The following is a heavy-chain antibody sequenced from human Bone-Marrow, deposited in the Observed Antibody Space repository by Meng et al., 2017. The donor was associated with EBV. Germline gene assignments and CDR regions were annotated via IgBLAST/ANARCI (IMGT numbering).Heavy chain of an antibody. CDR3: AHRRDYSYFDY. D-gene: IGHD2-21*01. V-gene: IGHV2-5*02. CDR2: IYWDDDK. J-gene: IGHJ4*02. Sequence: LKESGPPLVNPTQTLTLTCTFSGFSLSTPGVGVGWIRPPPGDALEWLAVIYWDDDKRYSPSLKSRLTITKDTSKQQVVLTMTNMDPVDTATYYCAHRRDYSYFDYWGQGTLVTVSS. CDR1: GFSLSTPGVG.